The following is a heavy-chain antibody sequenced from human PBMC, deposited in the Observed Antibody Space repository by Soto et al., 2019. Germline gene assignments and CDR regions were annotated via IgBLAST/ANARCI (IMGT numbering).Heavy chain of an antibody. Sequence: SETLSLTCAVYGGSFSGYYWTWIRQPPGTGLEWIGEINHSGSTTYNPSLKSRVTISVDTSKNQFSLKLSSVTAADTAVYYCATQEVGGSYVYTFDPWGQGTLVTVSS. CDR2: INHSGST. V-gene: IGHV4-34*01. CDR3: ATQEVGGSYVYTFDP. J-gene: IGHJ5*02. D-gene: IGHD1-26*01. CDR1: GGSFSGYY.